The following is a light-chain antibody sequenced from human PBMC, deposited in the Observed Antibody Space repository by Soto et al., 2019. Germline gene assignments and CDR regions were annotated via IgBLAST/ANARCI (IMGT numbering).Light chain of an antibody. V-gene: IGKV1-12*01. CDR2: AAS. CDR1: QGISRW. CDR3: QQTGSFPFT. J-gene: IGKJ3*01. Sequence: DIPMTQSPSSVSASVGDRVTITCRASQGISRWLAWYQQKPGKAPNLLISAASSLQSGVPSRFSGSGSGTDFTLTISSLQPEDFATYYCQQTGSFPFTFGPGTKVDVK.